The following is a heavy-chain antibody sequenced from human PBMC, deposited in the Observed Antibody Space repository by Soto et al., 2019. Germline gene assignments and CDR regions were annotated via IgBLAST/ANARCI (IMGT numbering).Heavy chain of an antibody. CDR1: GGSISSSTW. D-gene: IGHD3-10*01. CDR3: ARQKLWFGELYDY. V-gene: IGHV3-74*01. CDR2: INSDGSST. Sequence: ETLSLTCAVSGGSISSSTWWCWVRQPAGKGLEWVSRINSDGSSTTYADSVKGRFTISRDNAKNTLYLQMNSLRAEDTAVYYCARQKLWFGELYDYWGQGTLVTVSS. J-gene: IGHJ4*02.